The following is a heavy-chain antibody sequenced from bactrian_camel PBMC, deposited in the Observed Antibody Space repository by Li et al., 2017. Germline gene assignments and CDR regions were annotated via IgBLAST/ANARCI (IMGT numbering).Heavy chain of an antibody. V-gene: IGHV3S9*01. CDR3: AAVLRIRGGDCNAPLLAYEYVY. J-gene: IGHJ4*01. CDR2: IDSDGTT. Sequence: HVQLVESGGGSVQVGGSLRLSCVASGDTISRYCMGWFRQIPDKEREGVAGIDSDGTTIYIDDVKGRFTISRDSAKNTLYLQMNSLTAEDTSVYHCAAVLRIRGGDCNAPLLAYEYVYWGQGTQVTVS. CDR1: GDTISRYC. D-gene: IGHD2*01.